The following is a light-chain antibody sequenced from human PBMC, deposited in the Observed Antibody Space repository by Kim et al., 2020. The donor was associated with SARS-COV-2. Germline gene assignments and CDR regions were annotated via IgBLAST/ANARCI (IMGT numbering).Light chain of an antibody. CDR2: AAS. Sequence: EFVGDRVPITWRASQAIGTYLAWFQQKPGRAPKSLIYAASNLHSGVPSKFSGNGSGADFTHTISSLQPEDFATYYCQQYKIYPWTFGRGTKVDIK. V-gene: IGKV1-16*02. CDR1: QAIGTY. J-gene: IGKJ1*01. CDR3: QQYKIYPWT.